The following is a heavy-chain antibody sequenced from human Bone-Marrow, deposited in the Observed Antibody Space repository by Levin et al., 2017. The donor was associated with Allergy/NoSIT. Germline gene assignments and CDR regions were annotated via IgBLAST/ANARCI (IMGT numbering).Heavy chain of an antibody. CDR1: GFTFSSYA. J-gene: IGHJ5*02. D-gene: IGHD3-3*01. V-gene: IGHV3-23*01. CDR2: ISGSGGST. Sequence: QSGGSLRLSCAASGFTFSSYAMSWVRQAPGKGLEWVSAISGSGGSTYYADSVKGRFTISRDNSKNTLYLQMNSLRAEDTAVYYCAKVSSGYYVSGWFDPWGQGTLVTVSS. CDR3: AKVSSGYYVSGWFDP.